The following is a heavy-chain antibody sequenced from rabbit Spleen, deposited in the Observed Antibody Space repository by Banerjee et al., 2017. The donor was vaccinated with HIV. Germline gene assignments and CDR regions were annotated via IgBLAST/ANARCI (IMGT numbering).Heavy chain of an antibody. CDR1: GFDFSSYG. D-gene: IGHD4-1*01. V-gene: IGHV1S47*01. CDR2: IDPVFGIT. CDR3: AKVSDTNAWDGFNL. J-gene: IGHJ4*01. Sequence: QEQLVESGGGLVQPGGSLKLSCKASGFDFSSYGVSWVRQAPGEGLEWIGYIDPVFGITYYANWVNGRFTISSHNAQNTLFLQLTSLTAADTATYFCAKVSDTNAWDGFNLWGPGTLVTVS.